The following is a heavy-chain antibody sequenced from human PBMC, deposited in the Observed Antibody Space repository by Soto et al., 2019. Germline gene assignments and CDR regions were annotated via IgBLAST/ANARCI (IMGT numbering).Heavy chain of an antibody. D-gene: IGHD6-19*01. J-gene: IGHJ4*02. CDR1: GYTFTSYA. CDR2: INAGNGNT. V-gene: IGHV1-3*01. CDR3: ARGSQWLVTGQYY. Sequence: ASVKVSCKASGYTFTSYAMHWVRQAPGQRLEWMGWINAGNGNTKYSQKFQGRVTITRDTSASTAYMELSSLRSEDTAVYYCARGSQWLVTGQYYWGQGTLVTVSS.